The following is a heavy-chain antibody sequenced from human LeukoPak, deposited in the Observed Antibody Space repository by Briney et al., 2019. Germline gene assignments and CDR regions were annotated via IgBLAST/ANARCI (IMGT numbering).Heavy chain of an antibody. CDR3: AREYYDSSGYYYFDY. J-gene: IGHJ4*02. CDR1: GFTFSDYY. D-gene: IGHD3-22*01. Sequence: PGGSLRLSCAASGFTFSDYYMSWIRRAPGKGLEWVSYISSSGSTIYYADSVKGRFTISRDNAKNSLYLQMNSLRAEDTAVYYCAREYYDSSGYYYFDYWGQGTLVTVSS. CDR2: ISSSGSTI. V-gene: IGHV3-11*04.